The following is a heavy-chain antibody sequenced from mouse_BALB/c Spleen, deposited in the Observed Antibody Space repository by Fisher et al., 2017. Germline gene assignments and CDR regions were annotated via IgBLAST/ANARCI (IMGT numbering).Heavy chain of an antibody. CDR3: ARGPPYYAMDY. Sequence: KFKGKATLTVDKSSSTAFMHLNSLTSEDSAVYYCARGPPYYAMDYWGQGTSVTVSS. V-gene: IGHV1S135*01. J-gene: IGHJ4*01.